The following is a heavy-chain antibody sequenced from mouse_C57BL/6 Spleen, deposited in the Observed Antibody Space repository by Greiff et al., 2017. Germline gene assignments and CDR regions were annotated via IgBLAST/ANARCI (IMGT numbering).Heavy chain of an antibody. D-gene: IGHD2-3*01. J-gene: IGHJ2*01. CDR3: ARPPDGYYYFDC. CDR1: GYTFTDYY. V-gene: IGHV1-26*01. Sequence: VQLQQSGPELVKPGASVTISCKASGYTFTDYYMNWVKQSHGKSLEWIGDINPNNGGTSYNQKFKGKATLTVDKSSSTAYMELRSLTSEDSAVYYCARPPDGYYYFDCWGQGTTLTVSS. CDR2: INPNNGGT.